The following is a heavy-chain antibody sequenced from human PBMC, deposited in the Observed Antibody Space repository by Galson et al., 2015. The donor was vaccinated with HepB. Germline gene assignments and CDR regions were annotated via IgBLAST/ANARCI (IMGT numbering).Heavy chain of an antibody. J-gene: IGHJ4*02. D-gene: IGHD2/OR15-2a*01. Sequence: SETLSLTCTVSGGSISSSSYYWGWIRQPPGKGLEWIGSIYYSGSTYYNPSLKSRVTISVDTSKNQFSLKLSSVTAADTAVYYCARLGRAFNDALDYWGQGTLVTVSS. V-gene: IGHV4-39*01. CDR1: GGSISSSSYY. CDR2: IYYSGST. CDR3: ARLGRAFNDALDY.